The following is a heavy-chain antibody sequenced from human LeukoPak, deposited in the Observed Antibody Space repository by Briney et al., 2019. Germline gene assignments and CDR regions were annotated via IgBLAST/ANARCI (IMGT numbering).Heavy chain of an antibody. D-gene: IGHD3-10*01. CDR2: FIDSGGTT. J-gene: IGHJ4*02. CDR1: GFTFGNYG. V-gene: IGHV3-23*01. CDR3: AKRSASGSYFDY. Sequence: GGSLRLSCAASGFTFGNYGMSWVRQAPGKGLEWVSGFIDSGGTTYYADSVKGRFTISRDNSKTTVYVQMNSLRAEDTAVYYCAKRSASGSYFDYWGQGILVTVSS.